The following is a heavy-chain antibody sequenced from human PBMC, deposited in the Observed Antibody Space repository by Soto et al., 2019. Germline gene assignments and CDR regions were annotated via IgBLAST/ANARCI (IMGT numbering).Heavy chain of an antibody. J-gene: IGHJ6*02. V-gene: IGHV1-69*01. CDR2: IIPIFGTA. D-gene: IGHD2-21*02. CDR1: GGTFSSYA. Sequence: QVQLVQSGAEVKKPGSSVKVSCKAFGGTFSSYAISWVRQAPGQGLEWMGGIIPIFGTANYAQKFQGRVTITADDSTSTAYMELSSLRSEDTAVYYCARTEGCGGDCRSDYYYGMDVWGQGTTVTVSS. CDR3: ARTEGCGGDCRSDYYYGMDV.